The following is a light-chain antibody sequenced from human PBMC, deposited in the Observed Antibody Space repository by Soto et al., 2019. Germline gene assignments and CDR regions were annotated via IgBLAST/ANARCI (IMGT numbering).Light chain of an antibody. Sequence: QSALTHPRSVSGSPGQSVTISCTGTSSDVGGYKYVSWYQQHPGKVPNLIIYDVSERPSGVPDRFSGSKSGNTASLSISGLQAEDEADYYCCSYAGSYTVLFGGGTKVTVL. CDR2: DVS. J-gene: IGLJ2*01. CDR3: CSYAGSYTVL. CDR1: SSDVGGYKY. V-gene: IGLV2-11*01.